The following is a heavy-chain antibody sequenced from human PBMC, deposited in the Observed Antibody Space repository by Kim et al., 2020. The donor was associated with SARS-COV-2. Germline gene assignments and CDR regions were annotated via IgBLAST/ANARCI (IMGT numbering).Heavy chain of an antibody. D-gene: IGHD6-19*01. CDR3: ARDGIAVAGNYDYYGMDV. Sequence: KGRFTNSRENAKNSLYLQMNSLRAEETAVYYCARDGIAVAGNYDYYGMDVWGQGTTVTVSS. V-gene: IGHV3-11*05. J-gene: IGHJ6*02.